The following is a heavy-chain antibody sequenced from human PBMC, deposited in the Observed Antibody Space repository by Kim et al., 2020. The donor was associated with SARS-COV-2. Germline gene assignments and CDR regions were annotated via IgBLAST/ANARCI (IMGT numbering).Heavy chain of an antibody. CDR3: ARKASGSDGFIWFDP. Sequence: SETLSLTCTVSGGSISSYYWSWIRQPPGKGLEWIGYIYYSGSTNYNPSLKSRVTISVDTSKNQFSLKLSSVTAADTAVYYCARKASGSDGFIWFDPWGQGTLVTVSS. J-gene: IGHJ5*02. CDR2: IYYSGST. CDR1: GGSISSYY. D-gene: IGHD3-10*01. V-gene: IGHV4-59*08.